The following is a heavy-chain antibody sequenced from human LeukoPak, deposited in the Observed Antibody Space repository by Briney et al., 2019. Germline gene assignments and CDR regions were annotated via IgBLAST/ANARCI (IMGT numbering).Heavy chain of an antibody. D-gene: IGHD3-3*01. CDR2: FDPEDGET. Sequence: EASVNVSCKVSGYTLTELSMHWVRQAPGKGLEWMGGFDPEDGETIYAQKFQGRVTMTEDTSTDTAYMELSSLRSEDTAVYYCATFGSGYYDYYGMDVWGQGTTVTVSS. J-gene: IGHJ6*02. CDR3: ATFGSGYYDYYGMDV. V-gene: IGHV1-24*01. CDR1: GYTLTELS.